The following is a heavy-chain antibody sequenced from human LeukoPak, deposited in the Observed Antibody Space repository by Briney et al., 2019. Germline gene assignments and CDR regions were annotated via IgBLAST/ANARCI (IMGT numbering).Heavy chain of an antibody. CDR3: TRENREARYFDY. CDR2: ISGSSDYI. V-gene: IGHV3-21*01. D-gene: IGHD6-6*01. CDR1: GFTFSPYA. Sequence: GGSLRLSCAASGFTFSPYAMNWVRQAPGKGLEWVSLISGSSDYIYYTDSVKGRFNISRDNAKDSLYLQMNSLRVEDTGVYYCTRENREARYFDYWGQGILVTVSS. J-gene: IGHJ4*02.